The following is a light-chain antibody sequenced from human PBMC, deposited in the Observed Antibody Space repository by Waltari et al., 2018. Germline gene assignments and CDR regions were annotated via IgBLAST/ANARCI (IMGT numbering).Light chain of an antibody. CDR2: GAS. Sequence: IQMPQSPSSVSASVGDRVIITCRASQVINNWLAWYQQKPGKAPKLLIYGASVLQSGVPSRFSGSGSGTDFTLTISNLQPEDFATYFCQQGDSFPPTFGQGTKVEV. CDR3: QQGDSFPPT. V-gene: IGKV1-12*01. CDR1: QVINNW. J-gene: IGKJ1*01.